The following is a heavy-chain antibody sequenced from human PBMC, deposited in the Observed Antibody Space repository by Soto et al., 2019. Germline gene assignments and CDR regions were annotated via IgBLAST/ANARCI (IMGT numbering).Heavy chain of an antibody. V-gene: IGHV4-59*08. CDR3: ARGPGGYYGSEKSFYSYYSDY. CDR1: GDSISSNY. J-gene: IGHJ4*02. Sequence: SETLSLTCTVSGDSISSNYWSWIRQPPGKGLECIGYIYYSGNPTYNPSFKSRVTISVDTSKNQFSLKLSSVTAADTAVYYCARGPGGYYGSEKSFYSYYSDYWGQGSLVTVSS. D-gene: IGHD3-10*01. CDR2: IYYSGNP.